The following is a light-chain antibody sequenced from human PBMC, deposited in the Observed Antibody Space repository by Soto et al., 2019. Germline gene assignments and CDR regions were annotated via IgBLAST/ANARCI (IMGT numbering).Light chain of an antibody. CDR2: GTS. V-gene: IGKV1-5*03. CDR1: QSTTGW. Sequence: DIQMTQSPSTLSASIGDRVTITCRASQSTTGWLAWYQQKPGKAPKLLIYGTSSLETGVPSRFSGSGSGTEFALTTTFLQPDDFAAYYCHRYSPCSYRLGQGTKLEIK. J-gene: IGKJ2*03. CDR3: HRYSPCSYR.